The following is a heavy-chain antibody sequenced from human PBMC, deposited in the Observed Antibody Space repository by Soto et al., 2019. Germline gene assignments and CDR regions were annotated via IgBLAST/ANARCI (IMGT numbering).Heavy chain of an antibody. D-gene: IGHD2-2*01. Sequence: GGSLRLSCAASGFPFSSYWMHWVRQAPGKGLVWVSRINGDGSSTSYADSVKGRFTISRDNAKNTLYLQMNSLRAEDGAVYYCTRRGCSTTGCYFNWGRGTLVTVSS. CDR1: GFPFSSYW. CDR3: TRRGCSTTGCYFN. CDR2: INGDGSST. V-gene: IGHV3-74*01. J-gene: IGHJ4*02.